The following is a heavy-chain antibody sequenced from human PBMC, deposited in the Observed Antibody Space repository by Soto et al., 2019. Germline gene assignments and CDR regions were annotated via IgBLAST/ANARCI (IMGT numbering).Heavy chain of an antibody. CDR3: ARIGYCSGGSCHNWFDP. D-gene: IGHD2-15*01. CDR2: INAGNGNT. V-gene: IGHV1-3*01. J-gene: IGHJ5*02. CDR1: GYTFTSYA. Sequence: RASVKVSCKASGYTFTSYAMHWVRQAPGQRLEWMGWINAGNGNTKYSQKFQGRVTITRDTSASTAYMELSSLRSEDTAVYYCARIGYCSGGSCHNWFDPWGQGTLVTVSS.